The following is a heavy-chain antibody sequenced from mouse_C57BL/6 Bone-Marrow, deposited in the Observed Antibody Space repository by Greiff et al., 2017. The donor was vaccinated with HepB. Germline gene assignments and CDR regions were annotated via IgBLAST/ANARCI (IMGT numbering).Heavy chain of an antibody. D-gene: IGHD1-1*01. V-gene: IGHV1-22*01. CDR1: GYTFTDYN. CDR3: ARSYYGSSSGAMDY. J-gene: IGHJ4*01. CDR2: INPNNGGT. Sequence: VQLQQSGPELVNPGASVKMSCKASGYTFTDYNMHWVKQSHGKSLEWIGYINPNNGGTSYNQKFKGKATLTVNKSSSTAYMELRSLTSEDSAVYYCARSYYGSSSGAMDYWGQGTSVTVSS.